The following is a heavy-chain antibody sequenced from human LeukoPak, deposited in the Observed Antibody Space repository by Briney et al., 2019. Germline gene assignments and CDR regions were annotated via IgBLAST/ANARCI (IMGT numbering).Heavy chain of an antibody. CDR3: ARVRVSSSSHPWYFDY. Sequence: SETLSLTCTVSRGSMSSYYWSWIRQPPGKGLEWIGYIYYSGGTSYNPSLKSRVNISVDTSKNQFSLKLTSVTAADTAVYYCARVRVSSSSHPWYFDYWGQGTLATVSS. CDR1: RGSMSSYY. J-gene: IGHJ4*02. V-gene: IGHV4-59*01. D-gene: IGHD6-19*01. CDR2: IYYSGGT.